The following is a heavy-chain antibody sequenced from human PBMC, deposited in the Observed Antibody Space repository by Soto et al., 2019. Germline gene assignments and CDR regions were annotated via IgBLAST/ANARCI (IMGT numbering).Heavy chain of an antibody. J-gene: IGHJ3*02. Sequence: PKLSFAASGFTFSGYAMSWVRQAPGKGLEWVSAMSGSGGSTYYADSVKGRFTISRDNSKNTLYLQMNSLRAEDTAVYYCAKDEDIVAPIPAFDISGQGTSVTVSS. CDR2: MSGSGGST. CDR1: GFTFSGYA. V-gene: IGHV3-23*01. D-gene: IGHD5-12*01. CDR3: AKDEDIVAPIPAFDI.